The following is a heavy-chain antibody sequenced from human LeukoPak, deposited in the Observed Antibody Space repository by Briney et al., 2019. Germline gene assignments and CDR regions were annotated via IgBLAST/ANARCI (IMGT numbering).Heavy chain of an antibody. CDR3: ARDAESWFDY. V-gene: IGHV3-30*04. CDR1: GFTFSSYA. J-gene: IGHJ4*02. CDR2: ISYDGSNK. D-gene: IGHD3-10*01. Sequence: GGSLRLSCAASGFTFSSYAMHWVRQAPGKGLEWVAVISYDGSNKYYADSVKGRFTISRDNSKNTLYLQMNSLRAEGTAVYYCARDAESWFDYWGQGTLVTVSS.